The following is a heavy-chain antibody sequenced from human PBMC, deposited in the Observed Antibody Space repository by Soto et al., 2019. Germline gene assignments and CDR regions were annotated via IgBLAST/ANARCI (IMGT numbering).Heavy chain of an antibody. J-gene: IGHJ3*02. V-gene: IGHV1-18*04. CDR1: GYTFTSFG. CDR2: ISTYNGKA. Sequence: QGQLVQSGAEVKKPGASVKVSCKASGYTFTSFGITWVRQAPGQGLEWMGWISTYNGKANYAQKLQGRVTVTRDTSTNTAYMELRSHRSDDTAVYYCAKDGYGNNDGDALHIWGQGTMVTVSS. D-gene: IGHD4-4*01. CDR3: AKDGYGNNDGDALHI.